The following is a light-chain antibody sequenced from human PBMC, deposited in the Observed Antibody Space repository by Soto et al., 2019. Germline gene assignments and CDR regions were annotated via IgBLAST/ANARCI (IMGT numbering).Light chain of an antibody. CDR2: RNN. CDR3: AAWDDSLSGWV. V-gene: IGLV1-47*01. CDR1: SSNIGNNY. Sequence: QLVLTQAPSASGTPGQTVTISCSGSSSNIGNNYLYWYRHLPGTAPKLLIYRNNQRPSGVPDRFSGSKSGTSASLAISGLRSEDEADYYCAAWDDSLSGWVFGGGTKLTVL. J-gene: IGLJ3*02.